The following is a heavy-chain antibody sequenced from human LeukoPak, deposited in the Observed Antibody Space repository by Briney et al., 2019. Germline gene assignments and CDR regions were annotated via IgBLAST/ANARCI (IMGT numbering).Heavy chain of an antibody. CDR2: INWNGGST. CDR3: ARDVVPGYCSGGTCYPLDH. Sequence: GGSLRLSCAASGFTFDDYGMSWVRQAPGKGLEWVSGINWNGGSTGYADSVKGRFTISRDNAKNSLYLQMNSLRAEDTAVYFCARDVVPGYCSGGTCYPLDHWGQGTLVTVSS. J-gene: IGHJ4*02. CDR1: GFTFDDYG. V-gene: IGHV3-20*04. D-gene: IGHD2-15*01.